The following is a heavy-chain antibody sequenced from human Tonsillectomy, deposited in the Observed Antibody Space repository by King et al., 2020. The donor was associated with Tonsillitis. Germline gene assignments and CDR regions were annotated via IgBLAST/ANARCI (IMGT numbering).Heavy chain of an antibody. CDR2: SHYRGNT. CDR3: ARGSVVLAATGLNWFDP. D-gene: IGHD2-15*01. Sequence: VQLQESGPGLVKPSETLSLTCTVSGGSISSYNWSWIRQPPGKGLEWIGYSHYRGNTNYNPSLKSRVAISVDTSKNQFSLKLTSVTAADTAVYYCARGSVVLAATGLNWFDPWGQGTLVTVSS. V-gene: IGHV4-59*01. J-gene: IGHJ5*02. CDR1: GGSISSYN.